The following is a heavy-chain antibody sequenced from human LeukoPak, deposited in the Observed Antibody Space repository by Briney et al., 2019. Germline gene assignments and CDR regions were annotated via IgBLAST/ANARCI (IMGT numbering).Heavy chain of an antibody. D-gene: IGHD5-24*01. CDR3: ARRWLHRKGFDY. V-gene: IGHV4-34*01. CDR1: GGSFSGSY. Sequence: PSETLSLTCAVYGGSFSGSYWSWIRQPPGKGLEWIGEINHSGSTNYNPSLKSRVTISVDTSKNQFSLKLSSVTAADTAVYYCARRWLHRKGFDYWGQGTLVTVSS. J-gene: IGHJ4*02. CDR2: INHSGST.